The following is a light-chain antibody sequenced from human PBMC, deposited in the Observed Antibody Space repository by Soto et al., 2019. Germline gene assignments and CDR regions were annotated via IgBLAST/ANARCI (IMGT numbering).Light chain of an antibody. CDR3: QQRSNWPWT. V-gene: IGKV3-11*01. CDR2: DAS. J-gene: IGKJ1*01. CDR1: QSVSSY. Sequence: EIVLTQSPATLSLSPGARATISCRASQSVSSYLAWYQQKPGQAPRLLIYDASNRATGIPARFSGSWSGTDFTLTVSSLEPEDFAIYYCQQRSNWPWTFGQGTKVDI.